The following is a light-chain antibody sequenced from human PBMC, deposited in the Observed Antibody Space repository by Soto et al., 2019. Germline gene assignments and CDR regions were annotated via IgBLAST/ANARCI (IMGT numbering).Light chain of an antibody. CDR3: SSYTSATTYV. J-gene: IGLJ1*01. V-gene: IGLV2-14*01. Sequence: QSVRTQPASVSGSPGQSITISCTGTSSVVGAYNYDSWYQQHPGKVPKLIIYDVNNRPSGVSNRFSGSKSGNTASLTISGLQTEDEADYYCSSYTSATTYVFGTGTKVTVL. CDR1: SSVVGAYNY. CDR2: DVN.